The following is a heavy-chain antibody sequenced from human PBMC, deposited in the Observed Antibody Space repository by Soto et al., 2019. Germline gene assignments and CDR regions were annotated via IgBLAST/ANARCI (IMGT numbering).Heavy chain of an antibody. D-gene: IGHD4-17*01. V-gene: IGHV1-8*01. CDR2: MNPNSGNT. Sequence: QVQLMQSGAEVKKPGASVKVSCKASGYTFTSYDINWVRQATGQGLEWMGWMNPNSGNTGYAQKFQGRATMTRNTSTSTAYMELSSLRSEDTAVYYCTRSTNDYGDRHWGQGTLVTVSS. CDR3: TRSTNDYGDRH. J-gene: IGHJ4*02. CDR1: GYTFTSYD.